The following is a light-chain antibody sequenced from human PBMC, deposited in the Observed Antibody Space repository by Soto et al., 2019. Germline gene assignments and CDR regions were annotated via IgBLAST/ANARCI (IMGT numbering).Light chain of an antibody. CDR2: SNN. V-gene: IGLV1-44*01. CDR1: SSNIGSNT. CDR3: VAWDDSLNGYVV. J-gene: IGLJ2*01. Sequence: QSVLTQPPSASGTPGQRGTISCSGSSSNIGSNTVNWYQQLPGTAPKLVIYSNNQRPSGVPDRFSGSKSGTSASLAISGLQSEDEADYSCVAWDDSLNGYVVFGGGTKVTV.